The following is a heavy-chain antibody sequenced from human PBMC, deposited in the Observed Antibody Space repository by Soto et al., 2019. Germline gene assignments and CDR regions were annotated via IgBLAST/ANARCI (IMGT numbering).Heavy chain of an antibody. CDR3: GRYSYGYGGDY. D-gene: IGHD5-18*01. J-gene: IGHJ4*02. Sequence: GGSLRLSCAASGFTFSSYAMHWVRQAPGKGLEWVAVISYDGSNKYYADSVKGRFTISRDNSKNTLYLQMNSLRAEDTAVYYCGRYSYGYGGDYWGQGTLVTVSS. CDR2: ISYDGSNK. V-gene: IGHV3-30-3*01. CDR1: GFTFSSYA.